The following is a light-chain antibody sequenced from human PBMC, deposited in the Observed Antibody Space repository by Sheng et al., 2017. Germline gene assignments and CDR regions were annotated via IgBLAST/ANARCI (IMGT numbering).Light chain of an antibody. Sequence: DIQMTQSPSSLSASVGDRVTITCRAGQSISTYLNWYQQKPGKAPKLLIYAASTLHSGVPSRFSGSGSGTDFTLTISSLQPEDFATYYCQQIYSPPRSFGRGTK. CDR1: QSISTY. V-gene: IGKV1-39*01. CDR2: AAS. CDR3: QQIYSPPRS. J-gene: IGKJ2*03.